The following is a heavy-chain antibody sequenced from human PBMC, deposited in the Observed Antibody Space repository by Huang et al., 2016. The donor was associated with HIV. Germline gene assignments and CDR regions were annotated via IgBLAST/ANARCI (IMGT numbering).Heavy chain of an antibody. CDR3: ARARGYYDSSVSYYFDY. J-gene: IGHJ4*02. Sequence: QVQLVQSGAEVKKPGSSVKVSCKASGGTFSSYAISWVRQAPGQGLEWMGEISPIFGTANYAQKFQGRVTITADESTSTAYMELSSLRSEDTAVYYCARARGYYDSSVSYYFDYWGQGTLVTVSS. V-gene: IGHV1-69*13. CDR2: ISPIFGTA. CDR1: GGTFSSYA. D-gene: IGHD3-22*01.